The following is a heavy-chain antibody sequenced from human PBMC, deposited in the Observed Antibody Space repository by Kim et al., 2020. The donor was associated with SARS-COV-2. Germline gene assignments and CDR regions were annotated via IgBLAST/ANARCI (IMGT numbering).Heavy chain of an antibody. CDR1: GGSISSYY. J-gene: IGHJ5*02. V-gene: IGHV4-59*01. D-gene: IGHD4-17*01. CDR2: IYYSGST. Sequence: SETLSLTCTVSGGSISSYYWSWIRQPPGKGLEWIGYIYYSGSTNYNPSLKSRVTISVDTSKNQFSLKLSSVTAADTAVYYCASSPHYGDYVGWFDPWGQGTLVTVSS. CDR3: ASSPHYGDYVGWFDP.